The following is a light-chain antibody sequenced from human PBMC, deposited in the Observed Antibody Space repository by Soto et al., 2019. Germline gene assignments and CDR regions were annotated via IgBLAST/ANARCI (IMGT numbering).Light chain of an antibody. CDR1: QSVSSSY. Sequence: EIGLTQSPGPLSLSPGERATLSCRARQSVSSSYLAWYQQKPGQAPRLLIYGASSRATGIPDRFSGSGSGTDFTLTSSRLEPEDFAVYYWQQYGSSPWTFGQGTKVEIK. CDR3: QQYGSSPWT. V-gene: IGKV3-20*01. CDR2: GAS. J-gene: IGKJ1*01.